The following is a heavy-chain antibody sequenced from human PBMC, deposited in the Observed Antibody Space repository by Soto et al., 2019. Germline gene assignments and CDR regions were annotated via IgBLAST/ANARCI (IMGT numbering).Heavy chain of an antibody. CDR1: GGTFSSYA. Sequence: QVQLVQSGAEVKKPGSSVKVSCKASGGTFSSYAISWVRQAPGQGLEWMGGIIPIFGTANYAQKFQGRVTITADESTSTAYIELSSLRSEDTAVYYCARGTMSCGGDCYPYYFDYWGQGTLVTVSS. CDR2: IIPIFGTA. D-gene: IGHD2-21*02. CDR3: ARGTMSCGGDCYPYYFDY. J-gene: IGHJ4*02. V-gene: IGHV1-69*12.